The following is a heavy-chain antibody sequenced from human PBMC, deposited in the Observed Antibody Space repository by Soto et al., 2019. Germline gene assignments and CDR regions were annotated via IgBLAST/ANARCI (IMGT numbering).Heavy chain of an antibody. J-gene: IGHJ4*02. CDR3: ARSRVAVGSAPFEY. D-gene: IGHD6-19*01. V-gene: IGHV4-4*02. CDR1: GGSISSTDW. Sequence: PSETLSLTCTVSGGSISSTDWWNWVRQPPGKGLEWIGEIYPTGTTNYNSSLKTRVTISLDHSKNQFSLKLNPVTAADTALYYCARSRVAVGSAPFEYWGKGILVTVSS. CDR2: IYPTGTT.